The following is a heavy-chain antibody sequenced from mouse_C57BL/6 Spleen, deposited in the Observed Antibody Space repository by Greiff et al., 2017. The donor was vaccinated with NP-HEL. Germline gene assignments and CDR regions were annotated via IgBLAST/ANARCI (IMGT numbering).Heavy chain of an antibody. CDR1: GYSITSDY. CDR3: ARSRYYDYDGYAMDY. D-gene: IGHD2-4*01. V-gene: IGHV3-8*01. J-gene: IGHJ4*01. Sequence: EVMLVESGPGLAKPSQTLSLTCSVTGYSITSDYWNWIRKFPGNKLEYMGYISHSGSTNYNPSLKSRISITRDTSKNQYYLQLNSVTTEDTATYYCARSRYYDYDGYAMDYWGQGTSVTVSS. CDR2: ISHSGST.